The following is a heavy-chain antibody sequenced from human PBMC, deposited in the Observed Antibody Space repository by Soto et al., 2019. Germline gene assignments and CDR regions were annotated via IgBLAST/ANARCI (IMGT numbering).Heavy chain of an antibody. V-gene: IGHV3-64D*06. CDR3: VKDRYLDY. CDR2: ISSEGAST. J-gene: IGHJ4*02. CDR1: GFTFSSYA. Sequence: GGSLRLSCSVSGFTFSSYAMHWVRQAPGKGLEYVASISSEGASTYYADSVKGRFIISRDNSKNTLYLQMSSLRDEDTAIYYCVKDRYLDYWGQGILVTVSS.